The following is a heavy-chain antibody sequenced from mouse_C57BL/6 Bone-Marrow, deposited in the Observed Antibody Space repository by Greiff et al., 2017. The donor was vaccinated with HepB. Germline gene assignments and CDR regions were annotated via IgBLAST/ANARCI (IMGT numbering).Heavy chain of an antibody. CDR2: ISSGGSYT. V-gene: IGHV5-6*01. Sequence: EVMLVESGGDLVKPGGSLKLSCAASGFTFSSYGMSWVRQTPDKRLEWVATISSGGSYTYYPDSVKWRFTISRDNAKNTLYLQMSSLKSEDTAMYYCARHRRFASDYWGQGTTLTVSS. CDR1: GFTFSSYG. CDR3: ARHRRFASDY. J-gene: IGHJ2*01.